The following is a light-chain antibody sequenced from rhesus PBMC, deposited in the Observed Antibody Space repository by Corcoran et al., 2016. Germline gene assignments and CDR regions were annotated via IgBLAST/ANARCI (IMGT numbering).Light chain of an antibody. J-gene: IGKJ4*01. V-gene: IGKV1S8*01. Sequence: DIQMTQSPSALSASIGDRVTISCRASQNIYSNLAWYQQKPGKAPKLLFFAVSSLQTGIPSRFSGSGTGTDFTLTITSLQPEDSAAYYCQQYYENPLSFGGGTKVELK. CDR3: QQYYENPLS. CDR1: QNIYSN. CDR2: AVS.